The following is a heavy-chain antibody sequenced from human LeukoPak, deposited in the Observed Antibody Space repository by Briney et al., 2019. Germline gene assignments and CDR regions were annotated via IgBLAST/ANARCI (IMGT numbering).Heavy chain of an antibody. Sequence: SETLSLTCTVSGGSISSGSYYWSWIRQPAGKGLEWIGRIYTSGSTNYNPSLKSRVTISVDTSKNQFSLKLSSVTAADTAVYYCARETDDFWSGYYFDYWGQGTLDTVSS. V-gene: IGHV4-61*02. D-gene: IGHD3-3*01. CDR1: GGSISSGSYY. CDR2: IYTSGST. J-gene: IGHJ4*02. CDR3: ARETDDFWSGYYFDY.